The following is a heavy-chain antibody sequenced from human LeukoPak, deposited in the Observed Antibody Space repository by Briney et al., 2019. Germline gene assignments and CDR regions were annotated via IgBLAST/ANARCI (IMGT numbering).Heavy chain of an antibody. D-gene: IGHD2-2*02. CDR1: GYTFTSYY. J-gene: IGHJ4*02. V-gene: IGHV1-46*01. Sequence: ASVKVSCKASGYTFTSYYMHWVRQAPGQGLEWMGIINPSGGSTSYAQKFQGRVTITADESTSTAYMELSSLRSEDTAVYYCARHEDLYCSSTSCYTPFDYWGQGTLVTVSS. CDR3: ARHEDLYCSSTSCYTPFDY. CDR2: INPSGGST.